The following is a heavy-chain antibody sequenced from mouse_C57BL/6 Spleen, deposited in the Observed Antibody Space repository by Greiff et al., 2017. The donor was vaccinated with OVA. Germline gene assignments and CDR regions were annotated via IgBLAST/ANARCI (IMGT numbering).Heavy chain of an antibody. V-gene: IGHV1-64*01. CDR2: IHPNSGST. CDR1: GYTFTSYW. CDR3: ARWGDYDTWFAY. D-gene: IGHD2-4*01. J-gene: IGHJ3*01. Sequence: QVQLQQPGAELVKPGASVKLSYKASGYTFTSYWMHWVKQRPGQGLEWIGMIHPNSGSTNYNEKFKSKATLTVGKSSSTAYMQLSSLTSEDSAVYYCARWGDYDTWFAYWGQGTLVTVSA.